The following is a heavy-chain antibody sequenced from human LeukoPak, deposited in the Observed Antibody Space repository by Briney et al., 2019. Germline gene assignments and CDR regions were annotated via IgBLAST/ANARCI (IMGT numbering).Heavy chain of an antibody. V-gene: IGHV1-69*13. J-gene: IGHJ4*02. Sequence: SVKVSCKASGGTFSSYAISWVRQAPGQGLEWMGGIIPIFGTANYAQKFQGRVTITADESTSTAYMELSSLRSEDTAVYYCARAAPLGSQLLWNYFDYWGQGTLVTVSS. CDR3: ARAAPLGSQLLWNYFDY. CDR1: GGTFSSYA. CDR2: IIPIFGTA. D-gene: IGHD2-2*01.